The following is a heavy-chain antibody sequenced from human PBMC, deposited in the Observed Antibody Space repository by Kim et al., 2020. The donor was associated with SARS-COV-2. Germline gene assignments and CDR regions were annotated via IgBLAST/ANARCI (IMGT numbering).Heavy chain of an antibody. V-gene: IGHV4-4*02. Sequence: SETLSLTCAVSGGSISSSNWWSWVRQPPGKGLEWIGEIYHSGSTNYNPSLKSRVTISVDKSKNQFSLKPSSVTAADTAVYYCASTLGVVVVAPDAFDIWGQGAMVTVSS. D-gene: IGHD2-15*01. CDR1: GGSISSSNW. CDR2: IYHSGST. CDR3: ASTLGVVVVAPDAFDI. J-gene: IGHJ3*02.